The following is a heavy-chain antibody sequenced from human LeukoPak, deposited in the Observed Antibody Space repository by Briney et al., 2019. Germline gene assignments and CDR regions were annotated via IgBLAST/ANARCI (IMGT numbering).Heavy chain of an antibody. J-gene: IGHJ4*02. CDR2: IYYSGST. CDR3: ARGREYGDFFDS. D-gene: IGHD4-17*01. CDR1: GGSISSSSYY. Sequence: SETLSLTCTVSGGSISSSSYYWGWIRQPPGKGLEWIGSIYYSGSTYYNPSLKSRVTISVDTSKNQFSLKLSSVTAADSAVYYCARGREYGDFFDSWGQGTLVTVSS. V-gene: IGHV4-39*07.